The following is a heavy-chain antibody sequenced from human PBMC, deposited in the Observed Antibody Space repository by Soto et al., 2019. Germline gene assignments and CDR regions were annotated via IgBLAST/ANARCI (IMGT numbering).Heavy chain of an antibody. Sequence: GGSLRLSCEVSGFTFSLYSMSWVRQSPGKGLEWVAKIPQDGVDGHYADSVKGRFTISRDNGKNSLYLQLNNLRAEDTAVYYCARDHLILPAHDFFYGSDVWGRGATVTVSS. CDR2: IPQDGVDG. V-gene: IGHV3-7*03. J-gene: IGHJ6*02. CDR3: ARDHLILPAHDFFYGSDV. D-gene: IGHD2-21*02. CDR1: GFTFSLYS.